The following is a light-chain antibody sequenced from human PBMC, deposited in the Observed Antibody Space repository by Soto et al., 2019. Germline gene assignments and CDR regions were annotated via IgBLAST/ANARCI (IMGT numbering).Light chain of an antibody. CDR3: QQYNNWPPYT. V-gene: IGKV3-20*01. CDR2: GAS. Sequence: EIVLTQSPGTLSLSPGERATLSCRASQSFSSGYLAWYQQKPGQAPRLLIYGASSRATGIPDRFSGSGSGTEFTLTISSLQSEDFAVYYCQQYNNWPPYTFGQGTKLEIK. J-gene: IGKJ2*01. CDR1: QSFSSGY.